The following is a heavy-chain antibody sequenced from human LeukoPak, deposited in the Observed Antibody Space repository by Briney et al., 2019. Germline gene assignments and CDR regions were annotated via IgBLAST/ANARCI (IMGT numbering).Heavy chain of an antibody. J-gene: IGHJ4*02. CDR3: ARETCSGGSCYSGFDY. Sequence: SVKVSCKASGGTFSSYAISWVRQAPGQGLEWMGGIIPIFGTANYAQKFQGRVTITADESTSTAYMELSSLRSDDTAVYYCARETCSGGSCYSGFDYWGQGTLVTVSS. D-gene: IGHD2-15*01. CDR1: GGTFSSYA. V-gene: IGHV1-69*13. CDR2: IIPIFGTA.